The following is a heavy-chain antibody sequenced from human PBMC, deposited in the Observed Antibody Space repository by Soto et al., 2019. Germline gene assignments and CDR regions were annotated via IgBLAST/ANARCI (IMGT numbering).Heavy chain of an antibody. CDR2: IYYSGST. CDR3: ARDPEFFPKVVAAGYGMDV. V-gene: IGHV4-31*03. D-gene: IGHD3-22*01. Sequence: QVQLQESGPGLVKPSQTLSLTCTVSGGSISSGGYYWSWIRQHPGKGLEWIGYIYYSGSTYYNPSLKRRVTISVDTSKNQFSLKLSSVTAADTAVYYCARDPEFFPKVVAAGYGMDVWGQGTTVTVSS. CDR1: GGSISSGGYY. J-gene: IGHJ6*02.